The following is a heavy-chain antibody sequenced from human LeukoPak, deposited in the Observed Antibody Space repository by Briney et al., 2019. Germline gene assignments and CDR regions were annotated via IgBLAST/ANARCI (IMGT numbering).Heavy chain of an antibody. CDR1: GGSISSGGYS. V-gene: IGHV4-30-2*01. CDR2: IYHSGTT. CDR3: ARGGSGPLDGMDV. Sequence: SQTLSLTCAVSGGSISSGGYSWSWIRQPPGKGLDWIGYIYHSGTTYYNPSLKSRVTISVDRSKNQFSLKLSSVTAADPAVYYCARGGSGPLDGMDVWGQGTTVTVSS. D-gene: IGHD6-25*01. J-gene: IGHJ6*02.